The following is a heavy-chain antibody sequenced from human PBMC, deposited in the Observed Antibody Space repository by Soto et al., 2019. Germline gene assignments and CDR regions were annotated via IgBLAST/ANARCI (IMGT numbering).Heavy chain of an antibody. V-gene: IGHV3-48*03. CDR3: ARDIGGGNWFDP. D-gene: IGHD1-26*01. Sequence: EVQLVESGGGLVQPGGSLRLSCEASGFSFSSYEMNWVRQAPGKGLEWVSYISTGGGAIHYADSVKGRFTVSRDNAKSSVYLQMNSLRAEDTALYYCARDIGGGNWFDPWGQGTLVTVSS. CDR2: ISTGGGAI. J-gene: IGHJ5*02. CDR1: GFSFSSYE.